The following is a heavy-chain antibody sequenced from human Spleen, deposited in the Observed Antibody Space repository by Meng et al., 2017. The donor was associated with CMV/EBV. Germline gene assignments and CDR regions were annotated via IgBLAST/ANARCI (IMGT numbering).Heavy chain of an antibody. J-gene: IGHJ3*02. CDR2: ISAYNGNT. Sequence: ASVKVSCKASGYTFTTYGISWVRQAPGQGLEWMGWISAYNGNTNYAQKFQGRVTMTTDTSTSIAYMELRSLRSDDTAVYYCARQWTGEWALDIWGQGTMVTVSS. D-gene: IGHD3/OR15-3a*01. CDR3: ARQWTGEWALDI. CDR1: GYTFTTYG. V-gene: IGHV1-18*01.